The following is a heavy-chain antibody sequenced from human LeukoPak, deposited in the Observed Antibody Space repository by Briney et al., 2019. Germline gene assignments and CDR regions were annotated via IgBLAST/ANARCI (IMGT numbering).Heavy chain of an antibody. Sequence: PGGSLRLSCAASGFTFSSYAMHWVRQAPGKGLEYVSAISSNGGSTYYANSVKGRFTISRDNSKNTLYLQMGSLRAEDMAVYYCARARLYYYDSGGYSHWGQGTLVTVSS. CDR1: GFTFSSYA. CDR2: ISSNGGST. D-gene: IGHD3-22*01. CDR3: ARARLYYYDSGGYSH. V-gene: IGHV3-64*01. J-gene: IGHJ4*02.